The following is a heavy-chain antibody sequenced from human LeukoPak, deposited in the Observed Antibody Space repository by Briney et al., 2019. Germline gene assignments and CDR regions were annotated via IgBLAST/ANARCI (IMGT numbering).Heavy chain of an antibody. V-gene: IGHV3-21*01. Sequence: GGSLRLSCAASGFIFSSYSMNWVRQAPGKGLEWVSSISSSSTYIYYADSVKGRFTISRDNARNSLYLQMNSLRAEDTAVYYCARDPYSGTYGDTYYYYMDVWGKGTTVTISS. CDR1: GFIFSSYS. CDR3: ARDPYSGTYGDTYYYYMDV. D-gene: IGHD1-26*01. J-gene: IGHJ6*03. CDR2: ISSSSTYI.